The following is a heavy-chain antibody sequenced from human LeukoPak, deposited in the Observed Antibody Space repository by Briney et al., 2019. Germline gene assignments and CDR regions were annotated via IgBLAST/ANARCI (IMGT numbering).Heavy chain of an antibody. V-gene: IGHV3-23*01. D-gene: IGHD2-2*01. CDR3: AKVGVRGCSSSTCFIY. Sequence: GGSLRLSCAASGFTFRNYALSWVRQAPGKGLEWVSAIGGSGDTTYYADSVKGRFTISRDNSKNTLYLQMNSLRPDDTAVYYCAKVGVRGCSSSTCFIYWGLGTLVSVSS. CDR2: IGGSGDTT. CDR1: GFTFRNYA. J-gene: IGHJ4*02.